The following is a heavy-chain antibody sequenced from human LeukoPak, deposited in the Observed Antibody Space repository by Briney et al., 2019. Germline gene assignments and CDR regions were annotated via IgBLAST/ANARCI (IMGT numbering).Heavy chain of an antibody. CDR2: INHSGST. CDR1: GGSFSGYY. CDR3: ARDVAPAAAYYYHMDV. Sequence: SETLSLTCAVYGGSFSGYYWSWIRQPPGKGLEWIGEINHSGSTNYNPSLKSRVTISVDTSKNQFSLKLSSVTAADTAVYYCARDVAPAAAYYYHMDVWGKGTTVTVSS. D-gene: IGHD2-2*01. J-gene: IGHJ6*03. V-gene: IGHV4-34*01.